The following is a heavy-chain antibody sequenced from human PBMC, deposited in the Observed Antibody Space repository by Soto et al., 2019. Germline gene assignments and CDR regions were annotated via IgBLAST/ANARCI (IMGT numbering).Heavy chain of an antibody. J-gene: IGHJ6*02. V-gene: IGHV3-30*18. CDR2: ISYDGSNK. Sequence: QVQLVESGGGVVQPGRSLRLSCAASGFTFSSYVMHWVRQAPGEGLEWVAVISYDGSNKYYADSVKGRFTISRDNSKNTLYLQMNSLRAEDTAVYYCAKDLAYCSGGSCSRYYYGMDVWGQGTTVTVSS. CDR3: AKDLAYCSGGSCSRYYYGMDV. D-gene: IGHD2-15*01. CDR1: GFTFSSYV.